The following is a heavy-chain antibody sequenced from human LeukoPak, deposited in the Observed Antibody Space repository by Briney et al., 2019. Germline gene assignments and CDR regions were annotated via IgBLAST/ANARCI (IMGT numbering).Heavy chain of an antibody. J-gene: IGHJ5*02. CDR3: ARDSSGYYPYNWFDP. V-gene: IGHV4-59*01. Sequence: SETLSLTCTVSGGSISSYYWSWIRQPPGKGLEWTGYIYYSGSTNYNPSLKSRVTISVDTSKNQFSLKLSSVTAADTAVYYCARDSSGYYPYNWFDPWGQGTLVTVSS. D-gene: IGHD3-22*01. CDR2: IYYSGST. CDR1: GGSISSYY.